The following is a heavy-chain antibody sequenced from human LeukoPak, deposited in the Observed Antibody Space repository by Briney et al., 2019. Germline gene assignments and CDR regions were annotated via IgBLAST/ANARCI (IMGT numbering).Heavy chain of an antibody. CDR1: GFTFSRYS. CDR2: ISSASGTI. CDR3: ARDRDSGSHKNDY. V-gene: IGHV3-48*04. J-gene: IGHJ4*02. Sequence: GGSLRLSCATSGFTFSRYSMNWVRQAPGKGLEWISYISSASGTIYYADSVQGRFTISRDNAKDSLYLQMSSLRAEDTAVYFCARDRDSGSHKNDYWGQGTLVTVSS. D-gene: IGHD1-26*01.